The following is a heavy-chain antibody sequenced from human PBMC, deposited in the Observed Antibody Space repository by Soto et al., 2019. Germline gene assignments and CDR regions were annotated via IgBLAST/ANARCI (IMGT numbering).Heavy chain of an antibody. CDR1: GASISSDEYY. Sequence: SETLSLTCTVSGASISSDEYYWSWIRQPPGKGLEWIGHIYYSGNTYYNPSLESRVTISLDTSKKQFSLRAEDTAVYYCASLSYSSSWYYYYYGMDVWGQGTTVTVSS. J-gene: IGHJ6*02. CDR3: ASLSYSSSWYYYYYGMDV. CDR2: IYYSGNT. V-gene: IGHV4-30-4*02. D-gene: IGHD6-13*01.